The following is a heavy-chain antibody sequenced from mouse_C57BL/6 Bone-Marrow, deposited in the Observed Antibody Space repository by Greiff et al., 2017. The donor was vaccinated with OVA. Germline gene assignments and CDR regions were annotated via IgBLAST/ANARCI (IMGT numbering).Heavy chain of an antibody. CDR3: ASYYYGEEYFDY. J-gene: IGHJ2*01. CDR1: GYTFTSYW. V-gene: IGHV1-55*01. D-gene: IGHD1-1*01. CDR2: IYPGSGST. Sequence: QVQLQQSGAELVKPGASVKMSCKASGYTFTSYWITWVKQRPGQGLEWIGDIYPGSGSTNYNEKFKSKATLTVDTSSSTAYMQLSSLTSEDSAVYYCASYYYGEEYFDYWGQGTTLTVSS.